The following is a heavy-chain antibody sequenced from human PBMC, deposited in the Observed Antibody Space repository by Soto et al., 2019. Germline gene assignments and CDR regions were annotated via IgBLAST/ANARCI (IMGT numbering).Heavy chain of an antibody. D-gene: IGHD1-1*01. CDR2: IIHSGSA. CDR1: SGSFSGYY. V-gene: IGHV4-34*12. J-gene: IGHJ2*01. CDR3: ARGTREGWDFDL. Sequence: QVQLQQWGAGLLKPSETLSLTCAVYSGSFSGYYWSWIRQPPGKGLEWIGEIIHSGSANYNPSLRSRVTISVDRSKNQFSLKLSSVTVAETAVYYCARGTREGWDFDLWGRGTLVTVSS.